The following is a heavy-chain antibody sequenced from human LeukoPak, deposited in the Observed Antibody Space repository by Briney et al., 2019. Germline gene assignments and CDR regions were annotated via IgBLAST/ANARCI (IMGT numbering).Heavy chain of an antibody. D-gene: IGHD6-19*01. V-gene: IGHV3-30*02. CDR1: GFTFSSYS. CDR2: IRYDGSNK. CDR3: AKRGTAVAGTYYYYYMDV. J-gene: IGHJ6*03. Sequence: AGGSLRLSCAASGFTFSSYSMHWVRQAPGKGLEWVAFIRYDGSNKYYADSVKGRFTISRDNSKNTLYLQMNSLRAEDTAVYYCAKRGTAVAGTYYYYYMDVWGKGTTVTISS.